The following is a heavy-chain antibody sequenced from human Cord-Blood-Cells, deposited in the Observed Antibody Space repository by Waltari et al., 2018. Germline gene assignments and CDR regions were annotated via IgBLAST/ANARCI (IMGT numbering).Heavy chain of an antibody. Sequence: TCAVYGGSFSGYYWSWIRQPPGKGLEWIGEINHSGSTNYNPSLKSRVTISVDTSKNQFSLKLSSVTAADTAVYYCASRGGLRFLEWLPTPFFDYWGQGTLVTVSS. CDR2: INHSGST. CDR3: ASRGGLRFLEWLPTPFFDY. J-gene: IGHJ4*02. V-gene: IGHV4-34*01. CDR1: GGSFSGYY. D-gene: IGHD3-3*01.